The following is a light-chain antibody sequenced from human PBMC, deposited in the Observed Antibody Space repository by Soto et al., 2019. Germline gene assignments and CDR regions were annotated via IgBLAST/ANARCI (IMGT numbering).Light chain of an antibody. V-gene: IGLV2-14*01. CDR1: SSDVGGYNY. CDR3: SSDTSSSTLEV. J-gene: IGLJ1*01. CDR2: DVR. Sequence: QSVLTQPASVSGSPGQSITISCTGNSSDVGGYNYVSWYQQHPGKTPKLMNYDVRNRPSGVSNRFSGSKSCNTASLTISRPQAEDEADYYCSSDTSSSTLEVFGTGTKLTVL.